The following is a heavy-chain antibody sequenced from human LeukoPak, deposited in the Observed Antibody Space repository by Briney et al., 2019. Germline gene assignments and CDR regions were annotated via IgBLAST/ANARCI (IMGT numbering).Heavy chain of an antibody. CDR2: ISYDGSNK. V-gene: IGHV3-30*18. J-gene: IGHJ4*02. CDR3: AKAYSSGWYYFDY. Sequence: SGGSLRLSCAASGFTFSSYGMHWVRQAPGKGLEWVAVISYDGSNKYYADSVKGRFTISRDNSKNTLYLQMNSLRAEDTAVYYCAKAYSSGWYYFDYWGQGTLVTVSS. D-gene: IGHD6-19*01. CDR1: GFTFSSYG.